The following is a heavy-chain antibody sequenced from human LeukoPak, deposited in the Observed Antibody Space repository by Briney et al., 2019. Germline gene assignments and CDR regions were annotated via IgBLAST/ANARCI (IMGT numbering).Heavy chain of an antibody. CDR2: IDQSGTT. D-gene: IGHD3-16*01. V-gene: IGHV4-34*01. Sequence: SETLSLTCTVSGGSISSYYWSWIRQPPGKGLEWLGEIDQSGTTNYNPSFKSRVTISVDTSKNQFTLNLTGVTAADTAVYYCARFGRIGAYYYYYGMDVWGQGTTVTVSS. J-gene: IGHJ6*02. CDR1: GGSISSYY. CDR3: ARFGRIGAYYYYYGMDV.